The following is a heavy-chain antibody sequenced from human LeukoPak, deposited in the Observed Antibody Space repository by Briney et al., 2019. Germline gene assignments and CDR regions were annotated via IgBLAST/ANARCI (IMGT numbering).Heavy chain of an antibody. CDR3: AKGSFYCNGNSCPQYYYYMDV. V-gene: IGHV3-30*02. CDR1: GYTFSRHG. J-gene: IGHJ6*03. Sequence: GGSLRLSCAASGYTFSRHGIHWVRQAPGKGLEWVAFIRYDGSNKYYADSVKGRFTISRDDSKNTPYLQMNSLRVEDTAVYYCAKGSFYCNGNSCPQYYYYMDVWGKGTTVTVSS. D-gene: IGHD2/OR15-2a*01. CDR2: IRYDGSNK.